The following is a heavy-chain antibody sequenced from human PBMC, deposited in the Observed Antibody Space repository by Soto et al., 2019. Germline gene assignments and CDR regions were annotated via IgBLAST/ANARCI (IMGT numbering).Heavy chain of an antibody. D-gene: IGHD3-10*01. CDR3: ARFRGSYGMDV. V-gene: IGHV1-69*02. CDR2: IIPILGIA. J-gene: IGHJ6*02. CDR1: GGTFSSYT. Sequence: QVQLVQSGAEAKKPGSSVKVSCKASGGTFSSYTISWVRQAPGQGLEWMGRIIPILGIANYAQKFQGRVTXTXXKSTSTAYMELSSLRSEDTAVYYCARFRGSYGMDVWGQGTTVTVSS.